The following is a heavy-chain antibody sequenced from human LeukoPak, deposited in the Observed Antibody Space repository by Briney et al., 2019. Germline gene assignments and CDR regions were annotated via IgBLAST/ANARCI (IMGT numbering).Heavy chain of an antibody. Sequence: GGSLRLSCAASGFTFSSYSMNWVRQAPGKGLGWVSSISSSSSYIYYANSVKGRFTISRDNAKNSLYLQMNSLRAEDTAVYYCARALRYFDWSDYWGQGTLVTVSS. CDR1: GFTFSSYS. CDR3: ARALRYFDWSDY. D-gene: IGHD3-9*01. J-gene: IGHJ4*02. V-gene: IGHV3-21*01. CDR2: ISSSSSYI.